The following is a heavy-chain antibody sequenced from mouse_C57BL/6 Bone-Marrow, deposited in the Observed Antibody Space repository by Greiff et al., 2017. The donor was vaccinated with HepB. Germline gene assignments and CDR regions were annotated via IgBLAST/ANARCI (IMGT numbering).Heavy chain of an antibody. CDR1: GFNIKNTY. D-gene: IGHD2-4*01. V-gene: IGHV14-3*01. CDR3: ASYDYDAHFDY. J-gene: IGHJ2*01. CDR2: IDPADGNT. Sequence: EVKLVESVAELVRPGASVKLSCTASGFNIKNTYMHWVKQRPEQGLEWSGRIDPADGNTKYAPKFQGKATITADTSSNTAYLQLSSLTSEDTAIYYCASYDYDAHFDYWGQGTTLTVSS.